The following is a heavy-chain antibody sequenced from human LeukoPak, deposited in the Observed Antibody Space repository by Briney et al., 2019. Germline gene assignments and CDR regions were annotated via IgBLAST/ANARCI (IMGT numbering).Heavy chain of an antibody. D-gene: IGHD2-15*01. J-gene: IGHJ4*02. CDR3: AKDGGPYCSGGSCYLDY. CDR2: ISWNRGSI. Sequence: GGSLRLSCAASGFTFDDYAMHWVRQAPGKGLEWVSGISWNRGSIGYADSVKGRFTISRDNSKNTLYLQMNSLRAEDTAVYYCAKDGGPYCSGGSCYLDYWGQGTLVTVSS. CDR1: GFTFDDYA. V-gene: IGHV3-9*01.